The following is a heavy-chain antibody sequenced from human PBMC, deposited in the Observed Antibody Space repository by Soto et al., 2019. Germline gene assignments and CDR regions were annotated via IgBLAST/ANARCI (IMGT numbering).Heavy chain of an antibody. CDR3: ASYIEGGGGRGY. D-gene: IGHD1-26*01. CDR2: THGSGIT. V-gene: IGHV4-59*01. J-gene: IGHJ4*02. Sequence: QVQLQESGPGLVKPSETLSLTCTVSGGSITGYHWSWIRQPPGKGLEWIGYTHGSGITNYNPSLQSRVTISVDTSKNHFSLKRSSVTASDTAVYYCASYIEGGGGRGYWGQGHLLTVSS. CDR1: GGSITGYH.